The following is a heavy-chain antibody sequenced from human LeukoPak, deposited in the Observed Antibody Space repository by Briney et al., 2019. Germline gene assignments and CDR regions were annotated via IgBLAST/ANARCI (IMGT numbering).Heavy chain of an antibody. CDR1: GGSISSSSYY. D-gene: IGHD4-17*01. J-gene: IGHJ5*02. V-gene: IGHV4-39*07. CDR3: ASTYGDYGWFDP. CDR2: IYYSGST. Sequence: SETLSLTCTVSGGSISSSSYYWGWIRQPPGKGLEWIGSIYYSGSTYYNPSLKSRVTISVDTSKNQFSLKLSSVTAADTAVYYCASTYGDYGWFDPWGQGTLVTVSS.